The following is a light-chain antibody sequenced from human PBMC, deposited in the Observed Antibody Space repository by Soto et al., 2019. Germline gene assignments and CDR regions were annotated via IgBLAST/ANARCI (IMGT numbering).Light chain of an antibody. CDR2: GAS. V-gene: IGKV3-20*01. CDR3: QQSFT. Sequence: EIVLTQSPGTLSLSPGERATLSCRASQSVSSSYLAWYQQKPGQAPRPLIYGASSRATGIPDRFSGSGSGTDFTLTISRLEPEDFAVYYCQQSFTFGPGTKVEIK. J-gene: IGKJ3*01. CDR1: QSVSSSY.